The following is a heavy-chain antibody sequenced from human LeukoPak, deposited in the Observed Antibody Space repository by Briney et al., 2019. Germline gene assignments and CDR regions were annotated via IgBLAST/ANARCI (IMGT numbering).Heavy chain of an antibody. CDR1: GGSISSFY. Sequence: SETLSLTCAVSGGSISSFYWSWIRQPPGKGLEWIGYVFYTGDTNSNPSLESRVTMSLDTSKNQLSLRLTSVTAADTAVYYCARTPLLRFLEWFGWFDPWGQGTLVTVSS. J-gene: IGHJ5*02. CDR3: ARTPLLRFLEWFGWFDP. D-gene: IGHD3-3*01. CDR2: VFYTGDT. V-gene: IGHV4-59*08.